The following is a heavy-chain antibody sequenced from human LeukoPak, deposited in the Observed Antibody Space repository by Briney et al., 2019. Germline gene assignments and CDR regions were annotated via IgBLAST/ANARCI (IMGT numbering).Heavy chain of an antibody. V-gene: IGHV6-1*01. D-gene: IGHD2-2*01. CDR1: GDSVSSNSVT. CDR2: TYYRSTWYN. Sequence: SQTLSLTFALSGDSVSSNSVTWNWIRQSPSRGLEWLGRTYYRSTWYNDYAVSVRGRITVNPDTSKNQFSLHLNPVTPEDTAVYYCARRLTQYDCFDPWGQGILVTVSS. J-gene: IGHJ5*02. CDR3: ARRLTQYDCFDP.